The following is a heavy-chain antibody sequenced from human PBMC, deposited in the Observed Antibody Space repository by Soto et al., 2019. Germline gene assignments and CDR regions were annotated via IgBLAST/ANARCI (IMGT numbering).Heavy chain of an antibody. J-gene: IGHJ4*02. Sequence: PSETLSLTCTVSGGSISNYYWGWIRQPPGKGLEYIGYIYYIGITNYNPSLKSRVTISADLSKNQFSLKMTSVTAADTAVYYCATVGTTLGVVSSFDYWGQGTLVTVSS. V-gene: IGHV4-59*01. CDR3: ATVGTTLGVVSSFDY. D-gene: IGHD3-3*01. CDR1: GGSISNYY. CDR2: IYYIGIT.